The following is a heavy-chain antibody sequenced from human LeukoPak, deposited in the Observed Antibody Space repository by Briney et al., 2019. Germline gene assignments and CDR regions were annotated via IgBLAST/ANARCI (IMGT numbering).Heavy chain of an antibody. Sequence: ASVKVSCKASGYTFTSYDINRVRQATGQGLEWMGWTNPNSGNTGYAQKFQGRVTMTRNTSISTAYMELSSLRSEDTAVYYCARSGESSSWWGSAWFDPWGQGTLVTVSS. V-gene: IGHV1-8*01. CDR1: GYTFTSYD. CDR3: ARSGESSSWWGSAWFDP. D-gene: IGHD6-13*01. CDR2: TNPNSGNT. J-gene: IGHJ5*02.